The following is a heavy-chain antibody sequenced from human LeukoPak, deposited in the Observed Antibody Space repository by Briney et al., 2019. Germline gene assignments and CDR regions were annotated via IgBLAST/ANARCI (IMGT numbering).Heavy chain of an antibody. CDR3: AREVRYSSSPPFDY. J-gene: IGHJ4*02. Sequence: GGSLRLSCAASGFTVSSNYMSWVRQAPGKGLEWVSVIYSGGSTYYADSVKGRFTISRDNSKNTLYLQMNSLRAEDTAVYYCAREVRYSSSPPFDYWGQGTLVTVSS. V-gene: IGHV3-66*02. D-gene: IGHD6-6*01. CDR1: GFTVSSNY. CDR2: IYSGGST.